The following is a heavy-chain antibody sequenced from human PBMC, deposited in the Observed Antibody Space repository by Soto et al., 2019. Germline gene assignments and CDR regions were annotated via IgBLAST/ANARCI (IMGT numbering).Heavy chain of an antibody. J-gene: IGHJ4*02. Sequence: QVQLVQSGAEVKKPGASVKVSWKATGYTFTIYDINWVRQATGQGLEWMGWMNPNSGDTGYAQKFQGRVTMTRDTSISTAYMELSTLTSEDTAVYYCVRGLEWLRNYWGQGTLVTVSS. D-gene: IGHD5-12*01. CDR1: GYTFTIYD. V-gene: IGHV1-8*01. CDR2: MNPNSGDT. CDR3: VRGLEWLRNY.